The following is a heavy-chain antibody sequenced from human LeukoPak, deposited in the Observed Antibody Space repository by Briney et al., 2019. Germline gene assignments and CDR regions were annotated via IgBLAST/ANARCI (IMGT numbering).Heavy chain of an antibody. Sequence: GGSLRLSCAASGFTFSNYAMNWVRQAPGKGLEWVSVISGSGDNTYYADSVKGRFTISRDNSKNTLYVQMNSLRAEDTAVYYCARGGGYSYGYYYWGQGTLVTVSS. J-gene: IGHJ4*02. CDR1: GFTFSNYA. CDR2: ISGSGDNT. V-gene: IGHV3-23*01. CDR3: ARGGGYSYGYYY. D-gene: IGHD5-18*01.